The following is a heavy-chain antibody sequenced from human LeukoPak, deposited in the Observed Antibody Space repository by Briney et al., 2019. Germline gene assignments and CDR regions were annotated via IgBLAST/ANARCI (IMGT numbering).Heavy chain of an antibody. CDR2: INPNSGGT. J-gene: IGHJ5*02. D-gene: IGHD2-2*01. CDR3: ARDRRNAPLILGYCSSTSCRSEWDP. Sequence: ASVKVSCKASGYTFTGYYMHWVRQAPGQGLEWMGWINPNSGGTNYAQKFQGRVTMTRDTSISTAYMELSRLRSDDTAVYYCARDRRNAPLILGYCSSTSCRSEWDPWGQGTLVTVSS. CDR1: GYTFTGYY. V-gene: IGHV1-2*02.